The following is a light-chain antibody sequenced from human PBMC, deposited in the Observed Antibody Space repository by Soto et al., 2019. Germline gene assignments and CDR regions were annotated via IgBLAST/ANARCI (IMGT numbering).Light chain of an antibody. J-gene: IGKJ1*01. V-gene: IGKV3-20*01. Sequence: EIVLTQSPGTLSLSPGERATLSCRASQSVSSGSLAWYQQKPGQAPRLLISGASSRATGIPDRFSGSGSGTDFPLPISRREPEDLAVYYCQQYGSSPRGTFGQGTKVEIK. CDR1: QSVSSGS. CDR3: QQYGSSPRGT. CDR2: GAS.